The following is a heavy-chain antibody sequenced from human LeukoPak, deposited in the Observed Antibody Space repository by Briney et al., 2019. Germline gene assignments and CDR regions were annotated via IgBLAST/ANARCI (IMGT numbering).Heavy chain of an antibody. J-gene: IGHJ5*02. CDR3: ARVPSRAFGVVARLNWFDP. Sequence: ASVKVSCKASGYTFTSYDINWVRQATGQGLEWMGWMNPNSGNTGYAQKFQGRVTITRNTSISTAYMELSSLRSEDTAVYYCARVPSRAFGVVARLNWFDPWGQGTLVTVST. V-gene: IGHV1-8*03. D-gene: IGHD3-3*01. CDR2: MNPNSGNT. CDR1: GYTFTSYD.